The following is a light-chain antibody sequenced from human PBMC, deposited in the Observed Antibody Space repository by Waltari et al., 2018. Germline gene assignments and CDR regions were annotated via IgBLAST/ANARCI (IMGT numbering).Light chain of an antibody. V-gene: IGLV3-21*03. CDR3: QVWNGGNDHDFV. CDR1: NIRSYS. CDR2: DAR. Sequence: SYVVTQSPSVSVAPGTTAKISCGGDNIRSYSVHWYQQKAGQATVLVVDDARDRPSGFPERFSGSNSGNTATLTLSRVEAGDEADYYCQVWNGGNDHDFVFGSGT. J-gene: IGLJ1*01.